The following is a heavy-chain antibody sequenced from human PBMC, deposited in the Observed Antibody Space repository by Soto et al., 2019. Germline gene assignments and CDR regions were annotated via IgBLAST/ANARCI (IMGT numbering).Heavy chain of an antibody. CDR3: SRARYCTSPSCYNHYYYGMDI. Sequence: QEQLVQSGGEVKKPGASVRVSCKASGYTFTKYGITWVRQAPGQGLEWMGWIGVYNGKTNYARKRKGRVIMTADTSASTAYMELRSLRSEDTAVYYCSRARYCTSPSCYNHYYYGMDIWGQGTTVSVSS. D-gene: IGHD2-2*02. CDR2: IGVYNGKT. J-gene: IGHJ6*02. CDR1: GYTFTKYG. V-gene: IGHV1-18*04.